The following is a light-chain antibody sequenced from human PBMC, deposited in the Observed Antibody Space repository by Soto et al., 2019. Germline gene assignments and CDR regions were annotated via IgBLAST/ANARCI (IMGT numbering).Light chain of an antibody. V-gene: IGLV1-40*01. Sequence: SVLKQPPTVPGALGQRGTISCTGISYNIGAGYDVHWYHQFPGVATKLLSCAGTDRPSGVPDRFSGSKSGASASLAITDLQPEDEADYCCQSYDNGLTAHVFRSGTKVTVL. CDR1: SYNIGAGYD. CDR3: QSYDNGLTAHV. CDR2: AGT. J-gene: IGLJ1*01.